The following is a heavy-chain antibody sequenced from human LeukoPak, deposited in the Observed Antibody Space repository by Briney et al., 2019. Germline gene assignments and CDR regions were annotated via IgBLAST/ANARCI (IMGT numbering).Heavy chain of an antibody. J-gene: IGHJ4*02. CDR2: ISENGDEP. CDR3: AKASYCSGGSCSNFDY. Sequence: GGSLRLSCAASGFTVSSNYMSWVRQAPGKGLEWVSSISENGDEPHYADTVKGRFTVSRDNSKNMLFLQMNSLRAEDTAVYNCAKASYCSGGSCSNFDYWGQGTLVTVSS. CDR1: GFTVSSNY. V-gene: IGHV3-23*01. D-gene: IGHD2-15*01.